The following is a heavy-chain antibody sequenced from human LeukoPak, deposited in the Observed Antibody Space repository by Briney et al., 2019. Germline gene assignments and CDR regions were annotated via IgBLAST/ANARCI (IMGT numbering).Heavy chain of an antibody. CDR1: GGTFSSYA. V-gene: IGHV1-69*05. D-gene: IGHD3-10*01. CDR2: IIPIFGTA. CDR3: ARGRDNTSYYYGSGSRNDAFDI. Sequence: XKAXGGTFSSYAIXWVRQAPGQGLEWMGRIIPIFGTANYAQKFQGRVTITTDESTSTAYMELSSLRSEDTAVYYCARGRDNTSYYYGSGSRNDAFDIWGQGTMVTVSS. J-gene: IGHJ3*02.